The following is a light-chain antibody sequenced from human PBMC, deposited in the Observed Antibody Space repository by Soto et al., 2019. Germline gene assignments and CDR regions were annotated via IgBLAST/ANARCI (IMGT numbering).Light chain of an antibody. CDR2: GAS. J-gene: IGKJ1*01. CDR3: QQYGTSPRT. Sequence: ALTQTADIPFFSAGERTTLSCRASQSVPSKYLAWYQQDPGQAPRLLIYGASNRATGIPDKFSGSGSGTDFTLTISRLEPEDFAVYYCQQYGTSPRTFGQGNKVDIK. CDR1: QSVPSKY. V-gene: IGKV3-20*01.